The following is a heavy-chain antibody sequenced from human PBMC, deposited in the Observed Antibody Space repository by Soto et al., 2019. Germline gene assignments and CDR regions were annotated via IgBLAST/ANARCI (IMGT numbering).Heavy chain of an antibody. J-gene: IGHJ4*02. V-gene: IGHV1-2*02. CDR1: GYTFTGYY. D-gene: IGHD1-26*01. CDR3: ANIGWELRQSAGAQFDY. CDR2: INPNSGGT. Sequence: ASVKVSCKASGYTFTGYYMHWVRQAPGQGLEWMGWINPNSGGTNYAQKFQGRVTMTRDTSISTAYMELSRLRSDDTAVYYCANIGWELRQSAGAQFDYWGQGTLVTVSS.